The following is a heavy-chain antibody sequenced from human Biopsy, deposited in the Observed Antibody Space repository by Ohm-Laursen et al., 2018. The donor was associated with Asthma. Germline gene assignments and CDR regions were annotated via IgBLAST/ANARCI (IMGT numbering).Heavy chain of an antibody. CDR1: GFVFSQSG. Sequence: SLRLSCTAPGFVFSQSGMHWVRQAPGKGLEWVALISSDGHIKYYKDSVKGRFTISRDNSKLRLYLEINSLRVEDSAVYYCARESGQDSGGTGAFDRWGQGIMVAVSS. V-gene: IGHV3-30*03. J-gene: IGHJ3*02. CDR2: ISSDGHIK. D-gene: IGHD4-23*01. CDR3: ARESGQDSGGTGAFDR.